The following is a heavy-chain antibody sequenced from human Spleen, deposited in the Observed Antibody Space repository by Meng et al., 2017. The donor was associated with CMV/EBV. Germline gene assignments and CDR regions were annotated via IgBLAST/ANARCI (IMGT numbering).Heavy chain of an antibody. J-gene: IGHJ6*02. Sequence: GESLKISCAASGFTFSSYSMNWVRQAPGKGLEWVANIKQDGSEKYYVDSVKGRFTISRDNAKNSLYLQMNSLRAEDTAVYYCARVPATAIVDGAYYYYYYGMDVWGQGTTVTVSS. CDR2: IKQDGSEK. CDR3: ARVPATAIVDGAYYYYYYGMDV. CDR1: GFTFSSYS. V-gene: IGHV3-7*01. D-gene: IGHD2-2*02.